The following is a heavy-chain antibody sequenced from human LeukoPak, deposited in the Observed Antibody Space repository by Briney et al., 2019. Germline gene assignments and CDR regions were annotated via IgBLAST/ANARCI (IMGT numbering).Heavy chain of an antibody. CDR2: IHMTWRT. J-gene: IGHJ4*02. V-gene: IGHV4-4*09. CDR3: ATSYEAKLAPFDL. CDR1: GVSFSSFQ. D-gene: IGHD6-6*01. Sequence: KSSETLSLTCTVSGVSFSSFQWSWIRQSPVKGLEWIGNIHMTWRTDHNPSLKRRVTISMDTSKRQFSLLLTSVSAADTPIYFCATSYEAKLAPFDLLAQGILVSVS.